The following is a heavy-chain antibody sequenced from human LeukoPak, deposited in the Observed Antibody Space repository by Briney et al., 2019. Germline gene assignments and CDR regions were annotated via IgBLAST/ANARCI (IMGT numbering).Heavy chain of an antibody. Sequence: PSETLSLTCTVSGGSISSGGYYWSWIRQHPGKGLEWIGYIYYSGSTYYNPSLKSRVTLSVDTSKNQFSLKLSSVIAADTAVYYCARESPYDYVWGSYRRHFDYWGQGTLVTVSS. D-gene: IGHD3-16*02. J-gene: IGHJ4*02. CDR1: GGSISSGGYY. CDR3: ARESPYDYVWGSYRRHFDY. V-gene: IGHV4-31*03. CDR2: IYYSGST.